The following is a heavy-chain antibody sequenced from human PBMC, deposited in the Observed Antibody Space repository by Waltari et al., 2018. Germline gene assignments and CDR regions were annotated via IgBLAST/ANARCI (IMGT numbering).Heavy chain of an antibody. CDR3: ARHNSGYYTPHDY. J-gene: IGHJ4*02. V-gene: IGHV4-39*01. Sequence: QLQLQESGPGLVKPSETLSLTCTVSGGSMNGYYWGWIRQSPGKGLECMGSVFYTGTTYYKPSLKRRVTISIDTSKHQFSLRRASVTAADTAVYYCARHNSGYYTPHDYWGQGTQVTVSS. CDR1: GGSMNGYY. D-gene: IGHD3-22*01. CDR2: VFYTGTT.